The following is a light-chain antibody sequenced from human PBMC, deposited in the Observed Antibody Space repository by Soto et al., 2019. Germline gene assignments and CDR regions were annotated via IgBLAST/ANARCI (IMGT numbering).Light chain of an antibody. CDR2: DAS. Sequence: EIVLTQSPATLSLSPGERATLSCRASQSVSSYLAWYQQKPGQAPRLLIYDASNRATGIPARFSGSGSGTDFTLTISSLGPEDFALYYCQQRSTWPATFGGGTKVEIK. CDR1: QSVSSY. CDR3: QQRSTWPAT. V-gene: IGKV3-11*01. J-gene: IGKJ4*01.